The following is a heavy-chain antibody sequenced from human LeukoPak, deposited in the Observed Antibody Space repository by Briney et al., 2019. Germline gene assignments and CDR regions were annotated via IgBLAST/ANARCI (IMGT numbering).Heavy chain of an antibody. CDR2: ISSSSNYI. D-gene: IGHD3-3*01. CDR3: ARAVWFDNYYDYYYFDY. Sequence: GGSLRLSCAASEFTFSSYSMNWVRQVPGKGLEWVTSISSSSNYIYYADSVKGRFTISRDNAKNSLYLQMNSLRAEDTAVYYCARAVWFDNYYDYYYFDYWGQGTLVTVSS. CDR1: EFTFSSYS. J-gene: IGHJ4*02. V-gene: IGHV3-21*01.